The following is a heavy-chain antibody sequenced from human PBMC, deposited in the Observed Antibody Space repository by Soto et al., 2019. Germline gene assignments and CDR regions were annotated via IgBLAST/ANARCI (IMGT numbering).Heavy chain of an antibody. CDR1: GFTFSNAW. J-gene: IGHJ6*02. CDR3: NGPYGDYWGMDV. D-gene: IGHD4-17*01. Sequence: PGGSLRLSCAASGFTFSNAWMNWVRQAPGKGLEWVGRIKSKTDGGTTDYAAPVKGRFTISRDDSKNTLYLQMNSLKTEDTAVYYCNGPYGDYWGMDVWGQGNTVTVSS. CDR2: IKSKTDGGTT. V-gene: IGHV3-15*07.